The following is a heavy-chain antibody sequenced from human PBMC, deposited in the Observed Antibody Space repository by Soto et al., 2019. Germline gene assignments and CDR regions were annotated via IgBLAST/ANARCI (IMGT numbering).Heavy chain of an antibody. Sequence: EVQLLESGGGLVQPGVSLRLSCAASGFTFSIYAMSWVRQAPGKGLEWVSAISGSGGSTYYADSVKGRFTISRDNSKNTLDLQMNSLRAEDTAVYYCAKEPFVVIMPRNWFDPWGQGTLVTVSS. J-gene: IGHJ5*02. CDR1: GFTFSIYA. CDR3: AKEPFVVIMPRNWFDP. CDR2: ISGSGGST. D-gene: IGHD3-3*01. V-gene: IGHV3-23*01.